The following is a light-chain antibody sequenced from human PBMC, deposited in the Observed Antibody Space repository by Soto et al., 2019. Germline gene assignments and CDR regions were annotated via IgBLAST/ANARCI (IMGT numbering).Light chain of an antibody. J-gene: IGLJ2*01. Sequence: SYELTHPPSVSVAPGQTARITCERNNIGSKSVHWYQQKPGQAPVLVVYGDSDRPSGNPERFSGSNSENTATLTITRVEAGDEADYYCQVWDSSSDNVVFGGGTKVNVL. CDR2: GDS. V-gene: IGLV3-21*02. CDR3: QVWDSSSDNVV. CDR1: NIGSKS.